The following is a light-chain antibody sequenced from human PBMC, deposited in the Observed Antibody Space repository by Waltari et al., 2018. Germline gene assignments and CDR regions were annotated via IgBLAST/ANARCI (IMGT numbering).Light chain of an antibody. CDR3: QKYGTLPAT. V-gene: IGKV3-20*01. CDR1: QSVSRT. Sequence: EIVLTQSPGTLSLSPGERANLSCKASQSVSRTLAWYQQKPGQAPRLLIYDASIRATGIPDRFSGSGSGTDFSLTISRLEPGDFAVYYCQKYGTLPATFGQGTTVEIK. J-gene: IGKJ1*01. CDR2: DAS.